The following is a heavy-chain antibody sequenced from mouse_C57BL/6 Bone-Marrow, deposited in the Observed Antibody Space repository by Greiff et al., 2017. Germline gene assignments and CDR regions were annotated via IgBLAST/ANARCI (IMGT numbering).Heavy chain of an antibody. V-gene: IGHV1-59*01. CDR1: GYTFTSYW. J-gene: IGHJ3*01. CDR3: ARCDYDWFAY. CDR2: IDPSDSYT. Sequence: VQLQQPGAELVRPGTSVKLSCTASGYTFTSYWMHWVKQRPGQGLEWIGVIDPSDSYTNYTQKFKGKATLTVDTSSSTAYMQLSSLTSEDSAVYYCARCDYDWFAYWGQGTLVTVSA. D-gene: IGHD2-4*01.